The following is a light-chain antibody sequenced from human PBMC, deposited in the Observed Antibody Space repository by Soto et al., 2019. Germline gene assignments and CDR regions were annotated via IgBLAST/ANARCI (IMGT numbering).Light chain of an antibody. J-gene: IGKJ1*01. CDR3: QQYGSLSWT. CDR2: GAS. Sequence: DIVLTQSPGTLSLSPGERATLSCRASQSVSSNYLAWYQQKPGQAPRLLTHGASTRATGVPDRFSGSGSGTDFPLTISRLEPEDFAVYHCQQYGSLSWTFGQGTKV. V-gene: IGKV3-20*01. CDR1: QSVSSNY.